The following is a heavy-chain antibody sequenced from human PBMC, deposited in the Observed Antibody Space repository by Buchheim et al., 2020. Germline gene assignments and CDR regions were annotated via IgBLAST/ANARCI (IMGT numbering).Heavy chain of an antibody. CDR2: IYYSGST. CDR3: ARAGGTTILGAYFDS. CDR1: GGSISSSSYY. V-gene: IGHV4-39*01. D-gene: IGHD3-16*01. J-gene: IGHJ4*02. Sequence: QLQLQESGPGLVKPSETLSLTCTVSGGSISSSSYYWGWIRQPPGKGLEWIGSIYYSGSTYYNPSLKSRVTISVDTSKNQFSLKLSSVTAADTAVYYCARAGGTTILGAYFDSWGQGTL.